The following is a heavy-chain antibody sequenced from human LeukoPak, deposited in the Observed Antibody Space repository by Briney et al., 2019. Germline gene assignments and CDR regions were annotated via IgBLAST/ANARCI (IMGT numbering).Heavy chain of an antibody. J-gene: IGHJ4*02. V-gene: IGHV3-30*03. CDR1: GFTFDDYG. D-gene: IGHD6-19*01. Sequence: GGSLRLSCAASGFTFDDYGMSWVRQAPGKGLEWVAIISYDGSNKYYADSVKGRFTISRDNSKNTLYLQMNSLRAEDTAVYYCARDGGTGWYYPDYWGQGTLVTVSS. CDR2: ISYDGSNK. CDR3: ARDGGTGWYYPDY.